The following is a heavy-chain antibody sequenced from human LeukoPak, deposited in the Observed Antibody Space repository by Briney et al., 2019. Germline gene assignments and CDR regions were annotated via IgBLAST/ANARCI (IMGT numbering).Heavy chain of an antibody. D-gene: IGHD5-18*01. V-gene: IGHV3-11*03. Sequence: GGSLRLSCAASGFTFSDYYMSWIRQAPAKGLEWVSYISSTSSYTNYADSVKGRFTISRDNAKNSLYLQMNSLRAEDTAVYYCARSNRGVIQLPDYWGQGTLVTVSS. CDR3: ARSNRGVIQLPDY. CDR2: ISSTSSYT. CDR1: GFTFSDYY. J-gene: IGHJ4*02.